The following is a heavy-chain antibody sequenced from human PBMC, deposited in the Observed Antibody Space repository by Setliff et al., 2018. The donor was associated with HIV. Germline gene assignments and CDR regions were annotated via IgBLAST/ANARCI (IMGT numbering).Heavy chain of an antibody. CDR1: GDTFSNNA. D-gene: IGHD3-22*01. J-gene: IGHJ4*02. CDR3: ARGGGSNGYFFDS. V-gene: IGHV1-69*11. Sequence: ASVKVSCKASGDTFSNNAINWVRQAPGHGLEWMGKIIPLLDRTHYVQKFQGRVTFSADESTTTAYMELRSLKYGDAAVYYCARGGGSNGYFFDSWGQGTLVTVSS. CDR2: IIPLLDRT.